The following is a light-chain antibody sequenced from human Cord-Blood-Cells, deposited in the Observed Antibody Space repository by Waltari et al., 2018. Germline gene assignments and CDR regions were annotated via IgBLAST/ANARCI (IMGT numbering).Light chain of an antibody. V-gene: IGLV2-14*01. J-gene: IGLJ3*02. Sequence: QSALTQPASVSGSPGQSITISCTGTSSDVGGYNYVSWYQQHPGKAPKLMIYDVSKRPSGFSNRFSGSKSGNPASLTISGLQAEDEADYYCSSYTSSSTWVFGGGTRLTVL. CDR3: SSYTSSSTWV. CDR2: DVS. CDR1: SSDVGGYNY.